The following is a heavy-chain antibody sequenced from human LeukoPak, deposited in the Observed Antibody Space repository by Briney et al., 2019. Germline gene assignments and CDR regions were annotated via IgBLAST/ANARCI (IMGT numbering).Heavy chain of an antibody. CDR2: ISAYQGNT. V-gene: IGHV1-18*01. Sequence: ASVKVSCKASGYNFEILGISWVRQAPGQGLEWMGWISAYQGNTNYAQKFEDRVTMTTDTSTNTAYMDLRNLTSHDTAVYYCARTLGGYTVDRATGFDLWGRGTLVTVSS. CDR3: ARTLGGYTVDRATGFDL. J-gene: IGHJ2*01. D-gene: IGHD5-24*01. CDR1: GYNFEILG.